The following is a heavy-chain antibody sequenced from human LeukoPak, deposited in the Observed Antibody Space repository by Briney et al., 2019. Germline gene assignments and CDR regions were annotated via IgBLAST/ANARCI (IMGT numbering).Heavy chain of an antibody. CDR1: GGSISSGDYY. J-gene: IGHJ4*02. Sequence: SQTLSLTCTVSGGSISSGDYYWSWIRQPRGKGLEWIGYIYYSGSTYYNPSLKSRVTISVDTSKDQFSPKLSSVNAADTAVYYSSREVRIAVVDTYFDYWGQGTLVTVSS. V-gene: IGHV4-30-4*08. CDR2: IYYSGST. CDR3: SREVRIAVVDTYFDY. D-gene: IGHD6-19*01.